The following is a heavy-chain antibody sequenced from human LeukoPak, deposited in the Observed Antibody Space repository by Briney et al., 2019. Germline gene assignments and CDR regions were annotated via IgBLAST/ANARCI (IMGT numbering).Heavy chain of an antibody. CDR3: ARVRYRLREKYYFDY. D-gene: IGHD5-12*01. CDR1: GGSISSGGYS. CDR2: IYHSGST. V-gene: IGHV4-30-2*01. Sequence: SETLSLTCAVSGGSISSGGYSWSWIRQPPGKGLEWIGYIYHSGSTYYNPSLKSRVTISADRSKNQFSLKLSSVTAADTAVYYCARVRYRLREKYYFDYWGQGTLVTVSS. J-gene: IGHJ4*02.